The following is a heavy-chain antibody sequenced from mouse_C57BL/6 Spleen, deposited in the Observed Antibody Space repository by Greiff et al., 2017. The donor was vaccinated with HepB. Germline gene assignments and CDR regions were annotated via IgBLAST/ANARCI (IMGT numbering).Heavy chain of an antibody. J-gene: IGHJ3*01. V-gene: IGHV1-18*01. Sequence: VQLKQSGPELVKPGASVKIPCKASGYTFTDYNMDWVKQSHGKSLEWIGDINPNNGGTIYNQKFKGKATLTVDKSSSTAYMELRSLTSEDTAVYYCARRYDYDGLFAYWGQGTLVTVSA. CDR2: INPNNGGT. CDR3: ARRYDYDGLFAY. CDR1: GYTFTDYN. D-gene: IGHD2-4*01.